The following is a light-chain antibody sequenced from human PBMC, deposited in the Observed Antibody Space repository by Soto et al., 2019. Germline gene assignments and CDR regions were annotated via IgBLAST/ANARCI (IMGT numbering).Light chain of an antibody. CDR1: RGISSW. CDR3: QQANSFPLT. Sequence: DIQMTQSPSSVSASVGDIVTISGRASRGISSWFAWYQQKPGTAPKLLIYAASSLQSGGPSRFSGSGSWTDFTLTISSLQPEDFATYYCQQANSFPLTFGGGTKVEIK. V-gene: IGKV1-12*01. CDR2: AAS. J-gene: IGKJ4*01.